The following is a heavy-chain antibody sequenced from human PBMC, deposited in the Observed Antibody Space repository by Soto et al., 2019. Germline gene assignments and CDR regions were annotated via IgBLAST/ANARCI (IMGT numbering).Heavy chain of an antibody. J-gene: IGHJ4*02. CDR1: GYTFSDYG. CDR3: ARTVRFLEWLYPFDY. Sequence: QVHLVQSGAEVAKPGAAVKVSCKSSGYTFSDYGISWVRQAPGQGLEWMGWISADNGDTNYAHNFQGRVTMTTDTCTSTAYVELRRMRSDDTAGYGYARTVRFLEWLYPFDYWGQGNLVTVSS. V-gene: IGHV1-18*01. D-gene: IGHD3-3*01. CDR2: ISADNGDT.